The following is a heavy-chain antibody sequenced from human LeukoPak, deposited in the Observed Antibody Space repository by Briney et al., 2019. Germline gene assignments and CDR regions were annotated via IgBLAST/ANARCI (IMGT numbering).Heavy chain of an antibody. CDR3: AKQYSSGGTLTWFDP. D-gene: IGHD6-19*01. CDR2: ISGSGGNT. V-gene: IGHV3-23*01. CDR1: GFTLSTYA. Sequence: GGSLRLSCVASGFTLSTYAMSWVRQAPGKGLEWVSGISGSGGNTYYADSVKGRFSISRDNSKNTLSLQMNSLRAEDTAVYYCAKQYSSGGTLTWFDPWGQGTLVTVFS. J-gene: IGHJ5*02.